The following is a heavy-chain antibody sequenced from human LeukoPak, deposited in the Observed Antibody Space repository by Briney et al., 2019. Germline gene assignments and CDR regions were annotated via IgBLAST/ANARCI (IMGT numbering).Heavy chain of an antibody. D-gene: IGHD3-10*01. J-gene: IGHJ4*02. CDR1: GYTLTELS. CDR3: AREKGPYYYGSGSYWEPDY. Sequence: ASVKVSCKVSGYTLTELSMHWVRHAPGKVFEWMGGFDPEDGETIYAQKFQGRVTMTEDTSTDTAYMELSSLRSEDTAVYYCAREKGPYYYGSGSYWEPDYCGQGALVTVSS. V-gene: IGHV1-24*01. CDR2: FDPEDGET.